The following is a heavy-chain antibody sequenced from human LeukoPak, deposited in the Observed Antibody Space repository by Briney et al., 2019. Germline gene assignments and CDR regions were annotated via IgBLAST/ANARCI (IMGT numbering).Heavy chain of an antibody. V-gene: IGHV4-34*01. J-gene: IGHJ5*02. Sequence: SETLALTCAVYGGSFSGYYWSWIRQPPGKGLEWIGEINHSGSTNYNPSLKSRVTISVDTSKNQFSLKLSSVTAADTAVYYCARGLHWFDPWGQGTLVTVSS. CDR2: INHSGST. CDR1: GGSFSGYY. CDR3: ARGLHWFDP.